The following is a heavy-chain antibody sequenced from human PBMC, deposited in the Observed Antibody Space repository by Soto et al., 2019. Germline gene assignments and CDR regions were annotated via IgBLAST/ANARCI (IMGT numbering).Heavy chain of an antibody. J-gene: IGHJ5*02. Sequence: ASVKVSCKASVGTFSSYAISWVRQAPGQGLDWMGGIIPIFGTANSAQKFQGRVTIPADESTGTAYMELSRLESEDKAVYYWSRGSRRNDSSGYYPKDRVYNWFDPWGQGTLVTVSS. CDR3: SRGSRRNDSSGYYPKDRVYNWFDP. CDR1: VGTFSSYA. CDR2: IIPIFGTA. D-gene: IGHD3-22*01. V-gene: IGHV1-69*13.